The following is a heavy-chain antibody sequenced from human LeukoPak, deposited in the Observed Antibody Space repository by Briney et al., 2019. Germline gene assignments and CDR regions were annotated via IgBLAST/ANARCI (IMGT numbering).Heavy chain of an antibody. Sequence: PGGPLRLSCAASGFTFSSYWMSWVRQAPGKGPEWVANIKQDGSEKYYVDSVKGRFTISRDNAKNSLYLQMNSLRAEDTAVYYCARDAFSRISVFGVVSDAFDIWGQGTMVTVSS. V-gene: IGHV3-7*01. CDR2: IKQDGSEK. D-gene: IGHD3-3*01. CDR3: ARDAFSRISVFGVVSDAFDI. CDR1: GFTFSSYW. J-gene: IGHJ3*02.